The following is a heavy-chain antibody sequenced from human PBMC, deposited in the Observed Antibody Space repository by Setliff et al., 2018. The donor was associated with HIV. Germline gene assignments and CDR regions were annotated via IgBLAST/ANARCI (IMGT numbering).Heavy chain of an antibody. D-gene: IGHD2-2*02. V-gene: IGHV4-59*11. J-gene: IGHJ4*02. Sequence: PSETLSLTCTVSAASIRSHYWSWIRQSPGKGLEWIGNFYYTGSTDYNPSFKGRVTISLDKSNNQISPNLSSATAADTAVYYCARHTVFVRYFDHWGQGMLVT. CDR3: ARHTVFVRYFDH. CDR2: FYYTGST. CDR1: AASIRSHY.